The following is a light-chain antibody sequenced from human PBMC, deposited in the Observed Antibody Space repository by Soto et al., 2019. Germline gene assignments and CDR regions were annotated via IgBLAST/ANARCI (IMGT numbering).Light chain of an antibody. Sequence: QSALTQPASVSGSPGQSIISSCTGTSSDVGGYNYVSWYQQHPGKAPKLMIYEVSNRPSGVSNRFSGSKSGNTASLTISGLQAEDEADYYCSSYTSSSSLVFGTGTKVTVL. V-gene: IGLV2-14*01. J-gene: IGLJ1*01. CDR3: SSYTSSSSLV. CDR2: EVS. CDR1: SSDVGGYNY.